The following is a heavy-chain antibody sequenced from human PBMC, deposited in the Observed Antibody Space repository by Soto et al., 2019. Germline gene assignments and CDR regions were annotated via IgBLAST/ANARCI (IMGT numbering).Heavy chain of an antibody. D-gene: IGHD3-10*01. CDR3: ARDDEHGSDCDLGY. CDR1: GFTFSSYV. J-gene: IGHJ4*02. V-gene: IGHV3-30-3*01. Sequence: QVQLVESGGGVVQPGRSLRLSYAASGFTFSSYVIHWVRQTPDKGLEWVAFISRDGSNEYYADSVKGRFTISRDNSKNTLYLEMNSLRAEDTAVYYCARDDEHGSDCDLGYWGQGTLVTVSS. CDR2: ISRDGSNE.